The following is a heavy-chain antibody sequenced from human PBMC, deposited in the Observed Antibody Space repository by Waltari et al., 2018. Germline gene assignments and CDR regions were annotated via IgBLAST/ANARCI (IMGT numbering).Heavy chain of an antibody. J-gene: IGHJ4*02. Sequence: EVQLVESGGGLVQPGRSLRLSCAASGFTFDDYAMHWVRQAPGKGLEWVSGIGWNSGSIGYADSVKGRFTISRDNAKNSLYLQMNSLRAEDTALYYCAKAGVWFGELLSFFDYWGQGTLVTVSS. CDR3: AKAGVWFGELLSFFDY. CDR1: GFTFDDYA. V-gene: IGHV3-9*01. CDR2: IGWNSGSI. D-gene: IGHD3-10*01.